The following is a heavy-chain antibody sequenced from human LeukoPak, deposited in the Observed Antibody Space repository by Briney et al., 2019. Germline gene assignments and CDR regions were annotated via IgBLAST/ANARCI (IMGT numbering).Heavy chain of an antibody. CDR1: GGSISNSYY. CDR3: ARGYDSSAYYPFNY. CDR2: IYYSGDT. Sequence: SETLPLTCTVSGGSISNSYYWGWIRQPPGKGLEWIGSIYYSGDTYYNPSLKSRVTVSMDTSKNQVSLRLSSVTAADTAVYYCARGYDSSAYYPFNYWGQGTLVTVSS. J-gene: IGHJ4*02. V-gene: IGHV4-39*07. D-gene: IGHD3-22*01.